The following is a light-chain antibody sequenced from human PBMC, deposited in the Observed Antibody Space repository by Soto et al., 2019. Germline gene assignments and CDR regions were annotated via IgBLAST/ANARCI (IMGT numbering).Light chain of an antibody. CDR3: QQRYNTPLT. CDR2: GAS. V-gene: IGKV1-39*01. Sequence: DIQMTQSPSSLSASVGDRVTITCRASQSMSTYLNRFQQKPGKAPKVLIYGASSLQSGVPSRFSGSGSGTDFTLTISSLQPEDVATYYCQQRYNTPLTFGGGTKVEIK. CDR1: QSMSTY. J-gene: IGKJ4*01.